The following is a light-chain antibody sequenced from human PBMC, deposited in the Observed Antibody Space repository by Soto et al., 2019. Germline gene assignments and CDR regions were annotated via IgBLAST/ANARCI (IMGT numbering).Light chain of an antibody. J-gene: IGKJ5*01. V-gene: IGKV1-39*01. CDR3: QQSYSTPIT. CDR1: QSISSY. Sequence: IQMTQSTSSLSASVGHRVTITCRASQSISSYLNWYQQKQGKAPKLLIYAASSLQSGVPSRFSGSGSGTDFNLTISSLQPEDFATYYCQQSYSTPITFGQGTRLEIK. CDR2: AAS.